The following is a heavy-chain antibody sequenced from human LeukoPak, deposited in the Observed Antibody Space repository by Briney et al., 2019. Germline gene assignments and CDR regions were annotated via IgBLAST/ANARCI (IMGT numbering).Heavy chain of an antibody. CDR3: AKRIRVNWFDP. CDR1: GFTFDDYG. CDR2: INWNGGST. J-gene: IGHJ5*02. Sequence: GGSLRLSCAASGFTFDDYGMNWVRQAPGKGLEWVSGINWNGGSTGYADSVKGRFTISRDNAKNSLYLQMNSLRAEDTAVYYCAKRIRVNWFDPWGQGTLVTVSS. V-gene: IGHV3-20*04.